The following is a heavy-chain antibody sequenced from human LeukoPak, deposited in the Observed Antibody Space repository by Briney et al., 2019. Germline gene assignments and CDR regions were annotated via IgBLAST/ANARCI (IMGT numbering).Heavy chain of an antibody. D-gene: IGHD6-19*01. V-gene: IGHV3-11*01. J-gene: IGHJ4*02. CDR2: ISSSGSTI. CDR3: AKDSGHSSGWIDY. Sequence: GGSLRLSCAASGFTFSDYYMSWIRQAPGKGLEWVSYISSSGSTIYYADSVKGRFTISRDNAKNSLYLQMNSLRAEDMALYYCAKDSGHSSGWIDYWGQGTLVTASS. CDR1: GFTFSDYY.